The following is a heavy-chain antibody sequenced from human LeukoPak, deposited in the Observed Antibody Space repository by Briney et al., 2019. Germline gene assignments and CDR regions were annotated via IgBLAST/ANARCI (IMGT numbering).Heavy chain of an antibody. V-gene: IGHV1-46*04. J-gene: IGHJ4*02. D-gene: IGHD5-12*01. CDR1: GYSFTSYY. CDR3: ARERDTGYDLGY. Sequence: ASVKVSCKASGYSFTSYYMHWVRQAPGQGLEWMGIINSSGGSTIYAQKLEGRVTMTRHTSTSTVYMELSSLRAEDTAVYYCARERDTGYDLGYWGQGTLVTVSS. CDR2: INSSGGST.